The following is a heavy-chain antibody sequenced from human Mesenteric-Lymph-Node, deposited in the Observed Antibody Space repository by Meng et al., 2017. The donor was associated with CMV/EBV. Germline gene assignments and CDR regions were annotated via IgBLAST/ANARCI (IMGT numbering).Heavy chain of an antibody. D-gene: IGHD6-13*01. V-gene: IGHV1-69*02. CDR2: IIPILGIA. CDR3: AGGIAAAGSRWFDP. CDR1: GGTFSSYT. J-gene: IGHJ5*02. Sequence: QVQLVHSGAGGKKPGASVKGSCKASGGTFSSYTISWVRQAPGQGLEWMGRIIPILGIANYAQKFQGRVTITADKSTSTAYMELSSLRSEDTAVYYCAGGIAAAGSRWFDPWGQGTLVTVSS.